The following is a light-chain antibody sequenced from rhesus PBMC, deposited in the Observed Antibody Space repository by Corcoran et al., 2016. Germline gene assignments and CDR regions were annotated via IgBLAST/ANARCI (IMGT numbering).Light chain of an antibody. J-gene: IGLJ3*01. V-gene: IGLV3-36*02. CDR2: YDT. CDR1: NLGSDF. CDR3: HVWDSTGDHPL. Sequence: SYDLTQPPSVSVSPGQTARITCGGDNLGSDFLNWYQQKPPQAPVLVIYYDTERPSGIPERFSGAKTGTTATLTISGGEAGDEADYYCHVWDSTGDHPLFGGGTRLTVL.